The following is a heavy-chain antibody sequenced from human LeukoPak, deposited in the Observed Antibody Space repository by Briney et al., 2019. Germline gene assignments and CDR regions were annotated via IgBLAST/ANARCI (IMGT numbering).Heavy chain of an antibody. J-gene: IGHJ4*02. V-gene: IGHV1-8*01. CDR3: ARVNYDSSGYYSGLSDY. Sequence: ASVKVSCTASGYTFTSYDINWVRQATGQGLEWMGWMNPNSGNTGYAQKFQGRVTMTRNTSISTAYMELSSLRSEDTAVYYCARVNYDSSGYYSGLSDYWGQGTLVTVSS. CDR2: MNPNSGNT. CDR1: GYTFTSYD. D-gene: IGHD3-22*01.